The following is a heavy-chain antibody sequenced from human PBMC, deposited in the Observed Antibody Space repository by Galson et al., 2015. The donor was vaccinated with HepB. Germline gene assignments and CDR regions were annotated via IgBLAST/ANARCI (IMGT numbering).Heavy chain of an antibody. D-gene: IGHD3-22*01. CDR2: ISSSSSYT. V-gene: IGHV3-11*06. J-gene: IGHJ4*02. Sequence: SLRLSCAASGFTFSDYYMSWIRQAPGKGLEWVSYISSSSSYTNYADSVKGRFTISRGNAKNSLYLQMNSLRAEDTAVYYCARVWYYDSTDLPLFYFDYWGQGTLVTVSS. CDR1: GFTFSDYY. CDR3: ARVWYYDSTDLPLFYFDY.